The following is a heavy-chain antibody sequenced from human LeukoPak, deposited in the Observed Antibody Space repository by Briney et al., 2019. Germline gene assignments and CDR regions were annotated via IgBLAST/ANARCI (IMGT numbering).Heavy chain of an antibody. J-gene: IGHJ6*03. CDR2: IYYSGST. Sequence: TSETLSLTGTVSGGSISSYYWSWIRQPPGKGLEWIGYIYYSGSTNYNPSLKSRVTISVDTSKNQFSLKLRSVTAADTAVYYCARTTEGGYSYGYFYYCYMDVWGKGTTVTISS. V-gene: IGHV4-59*01. D-gene: IGHD5-18*01. CDR3: ARTTEGGYSYGYFYYCYMDV. CDR1: GGSISSYY.